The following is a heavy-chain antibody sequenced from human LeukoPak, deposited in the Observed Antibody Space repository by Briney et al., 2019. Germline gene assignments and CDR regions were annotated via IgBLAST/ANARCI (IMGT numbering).Heavy chain of an antibody. D-gene: IGHD3-22*01. Sequence: GGSLSLYCAASGFAFNTYLMHWVRQAPGKGLVWVSRIKSDGSDTTYTDSVKGRFTISRDNAKNTLYLQMNSLSAEDTAMYFCARDRGYTFDYWGQGTLVTVSS. J-gene: IGHJ4*02. CDR1: GFAFNTYL. CDR2: IKSDGSDT. V-gene: IGHV3-74*01. CDR3: ARDRGYTFDY.